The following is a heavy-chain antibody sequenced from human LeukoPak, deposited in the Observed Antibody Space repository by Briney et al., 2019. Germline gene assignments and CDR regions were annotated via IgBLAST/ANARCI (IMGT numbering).Heavy chain of an antibody. J-gene: IGHJ4*02. CDR3: AREYYYGSAILYYFDS. V-gene: IGHV3-23*01. Sequence: GGSLRLSCAASGFTFSSYAMSWVRQAPGKGLEWVSSISGSGGSTYYADSVKGRFTISRDNAKKSLYLQMNSPRADDTAVYYCAREYYYGSAILYYFDSWGQGTLVTVSS. CDR2: ISGSGGST. CDR1: GFTFSSYA. D-gene: IGHD3-10*01.